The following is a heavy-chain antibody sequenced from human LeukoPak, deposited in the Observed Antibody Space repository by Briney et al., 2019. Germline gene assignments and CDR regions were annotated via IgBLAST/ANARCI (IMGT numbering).Heavy chain of an antibody. D-gene: IGHD3-22*01. CDR2: LHHSGIT. Sequence: SETLSLTCAVSGYSLTTVYWWGWIRQTPGRGLEWIGSLHHSGITSYNPSLKSRVTISVDTSKNQFSLRLTSVTAADTAVYYCARVGGSDSTGHYSVDYWGQGTLVTVSS. CDR1: GYSLTTVYW. V-gene: IGHV4-38-2*01. CDR3: ARVGGSDSTGHYSVDY. J-gene: IGHJ4*02.